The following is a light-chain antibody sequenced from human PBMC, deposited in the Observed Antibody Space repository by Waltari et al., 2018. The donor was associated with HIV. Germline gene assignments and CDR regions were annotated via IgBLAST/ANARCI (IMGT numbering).Light chain of an antibody. CDR2: VAA. J-gene: IGLJ3*02. CDR1: SSNLRAGFD. CDR3: QAYDSGLSVV. V-gene: IGLV1-40*01. Sequence: QSVLTQPPSVSGAPGQRVTISCTGNSSNLRAGFDVHGYQQLPGTAPKLLIYVAARRPAWSPDRGSGSRSGTSSSLAITGLQAEDGADYDCQAYDSGLSVVFGGGTKLTVL.